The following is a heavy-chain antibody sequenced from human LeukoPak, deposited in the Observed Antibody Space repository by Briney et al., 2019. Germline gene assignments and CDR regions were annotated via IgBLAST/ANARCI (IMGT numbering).Heavy chain of an antibody. CDR2: IWYDGSNK. CDR3: ARATVNWFDP. J-gene: IGHJ5*02. CDR1: GFTFSSDG. Sequence: GRSLRLSCAASGFTFSSDGMQWVRQAPGKGLEWVAVIWYDGSNKYYADSVKGRFTISRDNSKNTLYLQMNSLRAEDTAVYYCARATVNWFDPWGQGTLVTVSS. D-gene: IGHD4-11*01. V-gene: IGHV3-33*01.